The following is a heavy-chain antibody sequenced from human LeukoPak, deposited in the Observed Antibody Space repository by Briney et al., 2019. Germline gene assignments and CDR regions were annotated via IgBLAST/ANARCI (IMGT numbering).Heavy chain of an antibody. CDR2: IYYSGST. D-gene: IGHD1-7*01. CDR1: GGSISSYY. CDR3: ARGDNWNYRYYFDY. V-gene: IGHV4-59*01. J-gene: IGHJ4*02. Sequence: PSETLSLTCTVSGGSISSYYWSWIRQPPGKGLEWIGYIYYSGSTNYNPSLKSRVTISVDTSKNQFSLKLSSVTAADTAVYYCARGDNWNYRYYFDYWGQGTLVTVSS.